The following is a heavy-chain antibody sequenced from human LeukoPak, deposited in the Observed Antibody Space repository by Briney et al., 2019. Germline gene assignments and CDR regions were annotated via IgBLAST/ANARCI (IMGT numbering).Heavy chain of an antibody. D-gene: IGHD4-11*01. CDR2: INHRGTP. V-gene: IGHV4-34*01. Sequence: SETLSLTCAVSGRSFSGYHWIWVRQPPGKGPEWIGEINHRGTPNYNPSLKGRVTISIDTSKNQLSLNLTSVTAADTAVNYCAKGDSLLWGRGALVTVSS. CDR1: GRSFSGYH. CDR3: AKGDSLL. J-gene: IGHJ4*02.